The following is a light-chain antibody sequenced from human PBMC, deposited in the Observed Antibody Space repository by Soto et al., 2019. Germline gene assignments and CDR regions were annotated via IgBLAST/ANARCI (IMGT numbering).Light chain of an antibody. Sequence: QISLSPSTLPTLEGHTVTVTGRASQSVSGWLAWYQQKPGEAPKLLIYDASALPRGFPSRFSGDGSGTKFTLTIASLQPDDFATYYCQQYGTWSGTFGQGTKV. J-gene: IGKJ1*01. CDR3: QQYGTWSGT. V-gene: IGKV1-5*01. CDR1: QSVSGW. CDR2: DAS.